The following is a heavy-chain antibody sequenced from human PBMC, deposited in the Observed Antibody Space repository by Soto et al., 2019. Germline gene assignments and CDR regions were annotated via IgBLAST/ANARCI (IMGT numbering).Heavy chain of an antibody. J-gene: IGHJ6*02. CDR2: IYYSGST. Sequence: SETLSLTCTVSGGSVSSGSYYWSWIRQPPGKGLEWIGYIYYSGSTNYNPSLKSRVTISVDTSKNQFSLKLSSVTAADTAVYYCARDHNVVVPAQDDYYYYYGMDVWGQGTTVTVTS. D-gene: IGHD2-2*01. CDR3: ARDHNVVVPAQDDYYYYYGMDV. V-gene: IGHV4-61*01. CDR1: GGSVSSGSYY.